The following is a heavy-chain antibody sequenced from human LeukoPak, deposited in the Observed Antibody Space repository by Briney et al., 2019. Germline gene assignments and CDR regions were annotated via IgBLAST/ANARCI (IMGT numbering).Heavy chain of an antibody. CDR3: ARVASGWASYYYYMDV. CDR2: INQDASET. Sequence: QTGGSLRLSCAASGITFSSYWMSWVRQAPGKGLEWVANINQDASETQYADSVQGRFTISRDNAKKSVYLQMNSLRVEDTAVYYCARVASGWASYYYYMDVWGRGTAVTVSS. V-gene: IGHV3-7*01. J-gene: IGHJ6*03. CDR1: GITFSSYW. D-gene: IGHD6-19*01.